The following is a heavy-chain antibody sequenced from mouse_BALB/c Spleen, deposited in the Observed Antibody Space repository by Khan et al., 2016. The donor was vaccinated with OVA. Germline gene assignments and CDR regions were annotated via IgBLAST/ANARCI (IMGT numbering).Heavy chain of an antibody. Sequence: QVQLKDSGPGLVAPSQSLSITCTVSGFSLTDYGVSWIRQPPGKGLEWLGVIWGGGSTYYNSALKYRLSISKDNSKSQVFLKMSSLQTDDTAMYYCAKGVWSYYYALDYWGQGTSVTVSS. V-gene: IGHV2-6-5*01. CDR2: IWGGGST. J-gene: IGHJ4*01. CDR3: AKGVWSYYYALDY. CDR1: GFSLTDYG.